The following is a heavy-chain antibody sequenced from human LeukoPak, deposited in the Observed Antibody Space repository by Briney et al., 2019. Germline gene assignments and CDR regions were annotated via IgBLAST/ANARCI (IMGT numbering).Heavy chain of an antibody. Sequence: GGSLRLSCAAPGFTFSNYWMIWVRQAPGKGLEWVANINREGSEKHYADSVNGRFTISRDNAKNSMFLQMNSLRVDDTAMYYCVRDSGAYSSVYYDAFDFWGQGTVVTVSS. V-gene: IGHV3-7*01. J-gene: IGHJ3*01. CDR1: GFTFSNYW. D-gene: IGHD5/OR15-5a*01. CDR2: INREGSEK. CDR3: VRDSGAYSSVYYDAFDF.